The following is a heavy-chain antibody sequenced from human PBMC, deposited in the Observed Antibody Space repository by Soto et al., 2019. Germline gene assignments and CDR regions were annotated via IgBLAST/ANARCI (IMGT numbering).Heavy chain of an antibody. Sequence: QVQLQESGPGLVKPSETLSLTCAVSGGSITSYYWSWIRQAPGKGLEWIGYIYHSGSTDYNPSLKRRVTMSLDTSKNQVSLRLTSVTAADTAVYYCAAAPRSWGQGTLVTVSS. V-gene: IGHV4-59*01. CDR1: GGSITSYY. D-gene: IGHD6-13*01. CDR3: AAAPRS. CDR2: IYHSGST. J-gene: IGHJ5*02.